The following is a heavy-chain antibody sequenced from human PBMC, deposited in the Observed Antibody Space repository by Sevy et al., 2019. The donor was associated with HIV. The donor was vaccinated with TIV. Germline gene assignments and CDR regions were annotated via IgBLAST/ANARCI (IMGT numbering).Heavy chain of an antibody. J-gene: IGHJ6*02. V-gene: IGHV3-21*01. Sequence: GGSLRLSCAASGFTFRSYSMNWVRQAPGKGLEWISSISTESTYIYYADSLKGRFTISRDNAKNSLFLQMNSLRAEDTAVYYCAGINCTNGVCFQGYYYYAMDVWGQGTTVTVS. D-gene: IGHD2-8*01. CDR1: GFTFRSYS. CDR2: ISTESTYI. CDR3: AGINCTNGVCFQGYYYYAMDV.